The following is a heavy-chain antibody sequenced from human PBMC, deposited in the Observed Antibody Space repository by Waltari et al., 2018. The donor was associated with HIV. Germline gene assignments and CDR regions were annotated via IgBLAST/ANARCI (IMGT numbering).Heavy chain of an antibody. V-gene: IGHV3-30*03. CDR3: ATYCGGDCYFGEVSFDV. J-gene: IGHJ3*01. Sequence: VQLMQSGGGVVPPGGSLRPSCPASGFLFSNLGLHWVRQAPGKGLDWVALISHDGNSHFYADSVKGRFTVSRDNSKDTVYLQMNSLTTDDTAVYYCATYCGGDCYFGEVSFDVWGQGTMVIVS. CDR2: ISHDGNSH. CDR1: GFLFSNLG. D-gene: IGHD2-21*02.